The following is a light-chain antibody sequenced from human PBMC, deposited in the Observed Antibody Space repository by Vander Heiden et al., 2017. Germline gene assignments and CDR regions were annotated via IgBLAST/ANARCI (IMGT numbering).Light chain of an antibody. J-gene: IGKJ1*01. CDR3: QQRNSSPGT. V-gene: IGKV1-9*01. CDR1: QGISSY. CDR2: AAS. Sequence: DIQLTQSPSFLSASVGDRVTITCRASQGISSYLAWYQQKPGKAPKLLIYAASTLQSGVPSRFSGSGSGTEFTLTISSLQPEDFATYYCQQRNSSPGTFGQGTKVEIK.